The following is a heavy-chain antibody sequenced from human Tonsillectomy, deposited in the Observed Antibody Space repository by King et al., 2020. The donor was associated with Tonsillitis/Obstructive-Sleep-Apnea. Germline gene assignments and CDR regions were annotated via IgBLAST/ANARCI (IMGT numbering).Heavy chain of an antibody. D-gene: IGHD2-2*01. V-gene: IGHV3-33*01. CDR3: ARGEYDCSSTSCYGGAFWYFDL. J-gene: IGHJ2*01. CDR2: IWYDGSNK. Sequence: VQLVESGGGVVQPGRSLRLSCAASGFTFSSYGMHWVRQAPGKGLEWVAVIWYDGSNKYYADSVKGRFTISRDNSKNTLYLQMNSLRAEDTAVYYCARGEYDCSSTSCYGGAFWYFDLWGRGTLVTVSS. CDR1: GFTFSSYG.